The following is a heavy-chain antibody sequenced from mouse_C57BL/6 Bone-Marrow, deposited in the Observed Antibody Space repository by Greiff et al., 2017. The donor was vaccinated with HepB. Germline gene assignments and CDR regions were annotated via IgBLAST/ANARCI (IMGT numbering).Heavy chain of an antibody. CDR2: INPNNGGT. J-gene: IGHJ4*01. CDR1: GYTFTDYN. D-gene: IGHD1-1*01. CDR3: ARRGLGSSPYYAMDY. V-gene: IGHV1-18*01. Sequence: VQLQQSGPELVKPGASVKIPCKASGYTFTDYNMDWVKQSHGKSLEWIGDINPNNGGTIYNQKFKGKATLTVDKSSSTAYMELRSLTSEDTAVYYCARRGLGSSPYYAMDYWGQGTSVTVSS.